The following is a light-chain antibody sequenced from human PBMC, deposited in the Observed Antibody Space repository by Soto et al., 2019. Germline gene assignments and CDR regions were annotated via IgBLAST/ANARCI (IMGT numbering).Light chain of an antibody. V-gene: IGKV3-20*01. CDR3: QVYGPSPPIT. CDR1: QSVSSY. J-gene: IGKJ5*01. Sequence: EIVMTQSPATLSVSPGDRATLSCRASQSVSSYLAWYQQKPGQAPRLLIYDASNRATGIPDRFSGSGPGTDFTLTISRLEPEDFAVFYCQVYGPSPPITFGQGTRLEIK. CDR2: DAS.